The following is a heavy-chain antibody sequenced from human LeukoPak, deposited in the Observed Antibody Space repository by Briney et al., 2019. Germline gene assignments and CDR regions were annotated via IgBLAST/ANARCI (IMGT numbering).Heavy chain of an antibody. CDR1: GFTFISYW. J-gene: IGHJ5*02. Sequence: GGSLRLSCAASGFTFISYWMHWVRQAPGKGLVWVSRINSDGSTTSYADSVKGRFTISRDNAKNTLYLQMNSLRAEDTAVYYCARGGSGRWNWFDPWGQGTLVTVSS. D-gene: IGHD1-26*01. CDR3: ARGGSGRWNWFDP. CDR2: INSDGSTT. V-gene: IGHV3-74*01.